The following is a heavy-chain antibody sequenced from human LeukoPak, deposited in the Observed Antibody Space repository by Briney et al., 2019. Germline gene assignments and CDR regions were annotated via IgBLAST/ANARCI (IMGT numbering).Heavy chain of an antibody. J-gene: IGHJ4*02. Sequence: SETLSLTCAVYGGSFSGYYWSWIRQPPGKGLEWIGEINHSGSTNYNPSLKSRVTISVDTSKNQFSLKLNSVTAADTAVYYCARGGTYYDILTGYWVSYYFDYWGQGTLVTVSS. CDR3: ARGGTYYDILTGYWVSYYFDY. V-gene: IGHV4-34*01. CDR1: GGSFSGYY. D-gene: IGHD3-9*01. CDR2: INHSGST.